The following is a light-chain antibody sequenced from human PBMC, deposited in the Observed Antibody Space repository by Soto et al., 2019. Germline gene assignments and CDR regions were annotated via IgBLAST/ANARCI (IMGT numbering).Light chain of an antibody. J-gene: IGLJ3*02. Sequence: QSVLTQPPSASATPGQRVTITCSGSRSNIGSNAVSWYQKLPGTTPKLLIYSNNQRPSGVPDRFSDSKSGTSASLAIRGPQSEDEGEFFCAVWDDSLNGPVFGGGTQLTVL. CDR2: SNN. V-gene: IGLV1-44*01. CDR1: RSNIGSNA. CDR3: AVWDDSLNGPV.